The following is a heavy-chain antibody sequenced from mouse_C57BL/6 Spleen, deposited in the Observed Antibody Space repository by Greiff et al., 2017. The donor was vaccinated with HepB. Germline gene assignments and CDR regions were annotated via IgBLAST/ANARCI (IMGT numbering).Heavy chain of an antibody. J-gene: IGHJ4*01. D-gene: IGHD1-1*01. CDR2: IDPSDSET. CDR1: GYTFTSYW. CDR3: ARGSLYYYGSSYYAMDY. V-gene: IGHV1-52*01. Sequence: VQLQQPGAELVRPGSSVKLSCKASGYTFTSYWMHWVKQRPIQGLEWIGNIDPSDSETHYNQKFKDKATLTVDKSSSTAYMQLSSLTSEDSAVYYCARGSLYYYGSSYYAMDYWGQGTSVTVSS.